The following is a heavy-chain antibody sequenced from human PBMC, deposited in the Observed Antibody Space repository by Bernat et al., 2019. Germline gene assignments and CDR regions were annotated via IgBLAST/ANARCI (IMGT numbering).Heavy chain of an antibody. D-gene: IGHD6-13*01. CDR3: AKEAAAGTDHYYYYGMDV. V-gene: IGHV3-9*01. CDR1: GFTFDDYA. Sequence: EVQLVESGGGLVQPGRSLRLSCAASGFTFDDYAMHWVRQAPGKGLEWVSGISWNSGSIGYEDSVKRRFTISRDNAKNSLYLQINSLRAEDTALYYCAKEAAAGTDHYYYYGMDVWGQGTTVTVSS. CDR2: ISWNSGSI. J-gene: IGHJ6*02.